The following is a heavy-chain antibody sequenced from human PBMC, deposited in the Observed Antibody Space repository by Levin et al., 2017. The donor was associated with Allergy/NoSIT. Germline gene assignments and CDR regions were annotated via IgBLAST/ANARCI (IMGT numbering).Heavy chain of an antibody. Sequence: GGSLRLSCAASGFTVSSNYISWVRQAPGKGLEWVSAIYSSGTTHYADSVKGRFTISRDNSKNTLYLQMSSLSAEDTAFYYWAREPGGRPAGDYWGQGTLVTVSS. CDR2: IYSSGTT. CDR3: AREPGGRPAGDY. V-gene: IGHV3-53*01. D-gene: IGHD1-14*01. J-gene: IGHJ4*02. CDR1: GFTVSSNY.